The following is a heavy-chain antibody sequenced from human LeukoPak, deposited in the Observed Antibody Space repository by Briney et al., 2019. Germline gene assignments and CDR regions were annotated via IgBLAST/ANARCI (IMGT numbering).Heavy chain of an antibody. V-gene: IGHV3-66*01. CDR3: ARGIEADDY. D-gene: IGHD2-15*01. CDR2: IYSTGRT. Sequence: GGSLRLSCTASGFSFSSNYMSWVRQAPGKGLEWVSVIYSTGRTYYADSVKGRFTISRDNSKKTLYLQMNSLRAEDTAVYYCARGIEADDYWGQGTLVTVSS. J-gene: IGHJ4*02. CDR1: GFSFSSNY.